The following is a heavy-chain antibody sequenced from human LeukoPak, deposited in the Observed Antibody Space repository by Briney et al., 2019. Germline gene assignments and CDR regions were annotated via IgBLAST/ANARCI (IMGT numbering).Heavy chain of an antibody. J-gene: IGHJ4*02. V-gene: IGHV1-8*01. CDR3: ARGLGRTAMVTRGGVRFDY. Sequence: ASVKVSCKASGYTFTSYDINWVRQATGQGLEWMGWMNPNSGNTGYAQKFQGGVAMTRNTSITTAYMELSSLRSEDTAVYYCARGLGRTAMVTRGGVRFDYWGQGTLVTVSS. CDR1: GYTFTSYD. CDR2: MNPNSGNT. D-gene: IGHD5-18*01.